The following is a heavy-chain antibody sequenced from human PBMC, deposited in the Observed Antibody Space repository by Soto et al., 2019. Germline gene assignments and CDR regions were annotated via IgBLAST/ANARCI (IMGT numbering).Heavy chain of an antibody. CDR2: ISYDGSNK. V-gene: IGHV3-30*18. CDR1: GFTFSSYG. J-gene: IGHJ5*02. Sequence: PGGSLRLSCAASGFTFSSYGMHWVRQAPGKGLEWVAVISYDGSNKYYADSVKGRFTISRDNSKNTLYLQMNSLRAEDTAVYYCAKDRRWFGRLGELTQFDPWGQGTLVTVSS. CDR3: AKDRRWFGRLGELTQFDP. D-gene: IGHD3-16*01.